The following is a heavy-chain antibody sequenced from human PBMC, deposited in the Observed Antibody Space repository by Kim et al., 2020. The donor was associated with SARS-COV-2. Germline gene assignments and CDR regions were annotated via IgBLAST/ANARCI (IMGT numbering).Heavy chain of an antibody. Sequence: SETLSLTCTVSGGSISSGDYYWSWIRQPPGKGLEWIGYIYYSGSTYYNPSLKSRVTISVDTSKNQFSLKLSSVTAADTAVYYCAREAVYCSSTSCSSYWGQGTLVTVSS. CDR1: GGSISSGDYY. CDR2: IYYSGST. CDR3: AREAVYCSSTSCSSY. D-gene: IGHD2-2*01. J-gene: IGHJ4*02. V-gene: IGHV4-30-4*01.